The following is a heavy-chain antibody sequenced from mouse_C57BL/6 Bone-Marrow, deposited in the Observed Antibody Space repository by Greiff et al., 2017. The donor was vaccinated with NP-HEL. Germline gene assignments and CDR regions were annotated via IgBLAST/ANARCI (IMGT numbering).Heavy chain of an antibody. CDR2: IYPGSGST. V-gene: IGHV1-55*01. CDR1: GYTFTSYW. D-gene: IGHD2-4*01. J-gene: IGHJ4*01. Sequence: QVQLQQSGAELVKPGASVKMSCKASGYTFTSYWITWVKQRPGQGLEWIGDIYPGSGSTNYNEKFKSKATLTVDTSSSTAYMQLSSLTSEDSAVYYCARRRLRRGYYYAMDYWGQGTSVTVSS. CDR3: ARRRLRRGYYYAMDY.